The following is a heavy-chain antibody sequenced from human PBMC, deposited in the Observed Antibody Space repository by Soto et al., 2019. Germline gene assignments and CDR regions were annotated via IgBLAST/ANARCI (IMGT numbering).Heavy chain of an antibody. CDR1: GGSISSYY. D-gene: IGHD2-21*02. V-gene: IGHV4-59*01. J-gene: IGHJ4*02. Sequence: PSETLSLTCAVSGGSISSYYWSWIRQPPGKGLEWIGYIYYSGSTNYNPSLKSRVTISVDTSKNQFSLKLSSLRSEDTAVYYCARSIVVVTALDYWGQGTLVTVSS. CDR2: IYYSGST. CDR3: ARSIVVVTALDY.